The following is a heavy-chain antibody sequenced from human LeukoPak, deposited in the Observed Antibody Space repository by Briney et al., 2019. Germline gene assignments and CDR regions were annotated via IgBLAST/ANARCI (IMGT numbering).Heavy chain of an antibody. V-gene: IGHV3-7*01. J-gene: IGHJ4*02. CDR2: IKIDGSEI. CDR1: GFTFSSYA. D-gene: IGHD7-27*01. Sequence: GGSLRLSCAASGFTFSSYAMSWVRQAPGKGLEWVATIKIDGSEIYYVDSVKGRFTISRDNARNSVYLQMNSLRGEDTAIYYCAREGTLRAHWDPFDYWGQGTLVTVSS. CDR3: AREGTLRAHWDPFDY.